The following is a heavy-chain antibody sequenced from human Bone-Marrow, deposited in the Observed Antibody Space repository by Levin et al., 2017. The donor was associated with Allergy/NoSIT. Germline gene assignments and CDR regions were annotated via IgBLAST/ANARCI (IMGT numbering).Heavy chain of an antibody. CDR3: ARECRRTWRGCAWFDP. CDR1: DGSISSGGYY. Sequence: LRLSCTISDGSISSGGYYWNWIRQHPGKGLEWIGYIYHSGDTAYNPSLKSRVTISVDTSKNQFSLKLSSVTAAGTAVYYCARECRRTWRGCAWFDPWCQGILVTVSS. CDR2: IYHSGDT. V-gene: IGHV4-31*03. J-gene: IGHJ5*02. D-gene: IGHD2-15*01.